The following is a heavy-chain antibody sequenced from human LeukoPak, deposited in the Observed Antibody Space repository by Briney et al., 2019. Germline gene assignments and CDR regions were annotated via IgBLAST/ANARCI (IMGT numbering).Heavy chain of an antibody. Sequence: SETLSLTCGVYGGSLSGYYWSWIRQTPWKGLEWIGEIKQNGNTNYDPSLRSRITISVDTADNQFSLKLTSVTAADTAMYYCAREGWPKVRYGLTKDGFDVWGQGTMVTVSS. D-gene: IGHD3-10*01. V-gene: IGHV4-34*01. CDR1: GGSLSGYY. CDR2: IKQNGNT. CDR3: AREGWPKVRYGLTKDGFDV. J-gene: IGHJ3*01.